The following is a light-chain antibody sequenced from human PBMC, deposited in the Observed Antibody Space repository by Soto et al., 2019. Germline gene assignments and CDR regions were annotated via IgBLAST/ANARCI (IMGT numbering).Light chain of an antibody. J-gene: IGKJ4*01. V-gene: IGKV3-15*01. CDR1: QSVGND. CDR2: GAS. CDR3: QQYNVWPLT. Sequence: EIVMTQSAVTLSVSPGERATLSCRPSQSVGNDLAWYQQKPGQAPRLLIYGASTRATGIPTRFSGSGSGTVFTLSISGLQSEDFAVYYCQQYNVWPLTFGGGTKVEIE.